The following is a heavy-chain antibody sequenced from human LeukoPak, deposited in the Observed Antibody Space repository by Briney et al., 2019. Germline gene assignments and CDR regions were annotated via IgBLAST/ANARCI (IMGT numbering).Heavy chain of an antibody. CDR2: MNPNSGNT. J-gene: IGHJ6*03. CDR1: GYTFTIYN. CDR3: ARADGSSSISYYHMDV. V-gene: IGHV1-8*03. Sequence: ALVKVSCRASGYTFTIYNINWVRQATGQGLEWMGWMNPNSGNTGYAQKFQGRVTITRNTSISTTYMELSSLRSEDTAVYYCARADGSSSISYYHMDVWGKGTTVIVSS. D-gene: IGHD6-6*01.